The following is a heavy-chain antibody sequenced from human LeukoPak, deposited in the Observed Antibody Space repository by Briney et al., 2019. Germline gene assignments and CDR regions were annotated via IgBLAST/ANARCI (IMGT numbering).Heavy chain of an antibody. CDR2: INHSGST. CDR1: GGSFSGYY. J-gene: IGHJ6*02. V-gene: IGHV4-34*01. D-gene: IGHD3-3*01. Sequence: SETLSLTCAVYGGSFSGYYWSWIRQPPGKGLEWIGEINHSGSTNYNPSLKSRVTISVDTFKNQFSLKLSSVTAADTAVYYCARDEYDFWSGYLPRMYYYYGMDVWGQGTTVTVSS. CDR3: ARDEYDFWSGYLPRMYYYYGMDV.